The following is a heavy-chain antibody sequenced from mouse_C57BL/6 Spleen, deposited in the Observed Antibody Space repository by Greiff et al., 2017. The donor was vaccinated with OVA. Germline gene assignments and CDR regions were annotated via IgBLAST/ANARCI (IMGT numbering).Heavy chain of an antibody. J-gene: IGHJ3*01. CDR2: IYPGDGDT. Sequence: VQRVESGPELVKPGASVKISCKASGYAFSSSWMNWVKQRPGKGLEWIGRIYPGDGDTTYNGKFKGKATLTAYKSSSTAYMQISSLTAEDAAVYFGARLDDYHLAGFSYWGQGTLVTVAA. CDR3: ARLDDYHLAGFSY. D-gene: IGHD2-4*01. V-gene: IGHV1-82*01. CDR1: GYAFSSSW.